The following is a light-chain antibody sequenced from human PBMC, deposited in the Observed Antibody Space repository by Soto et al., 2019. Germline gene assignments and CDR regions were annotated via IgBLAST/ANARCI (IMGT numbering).Light chain of an antibody. Sequence: QSALTQPRSVSGSPGQSVTISCTGTSSDVGGYDFVSWYQQHPGKAPKLMIHDVTKRPSGVPDRFSGSKSGNSACLTISGLQAEDEADYYCCSYAGSYNLGVFGGGTKVTVL. V-gene: IGLV2-11*01. CDR1: SSDVGGYDF. CDR3: CSYAGSYNLGV. J-gene: IGLJ3*02. CDR2: DVT.